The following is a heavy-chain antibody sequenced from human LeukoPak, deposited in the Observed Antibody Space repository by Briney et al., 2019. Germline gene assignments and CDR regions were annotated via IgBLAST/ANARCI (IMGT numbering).Heavy chain of an antibody. CDR1: GYTLTELS. Sequence: ASVKVSCKVSGYTLTELSMHWVRQAPGKGLEWMGGFDPEDGETIYVQKFQGRVTMTEDTSTDTAYMELSSLRSEDTAVYYCATSVTVARRDGYTYNGYYFDYWGQGTLVTVSS. D-gene: IGHD5-24*01. CDR3: ATSVTVARRDGYTYNGYYFDY. J-gene: IGHJ4*02. CDR2: FDPEDGET. V-gene: IGHV1-24*01.